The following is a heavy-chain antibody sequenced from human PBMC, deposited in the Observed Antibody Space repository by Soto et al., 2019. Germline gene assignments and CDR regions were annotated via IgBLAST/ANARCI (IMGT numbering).Heavy chain of an antibody. CDR1: GFTFSSYA. Sequence: GGSLRLSCSASGFTFSSYAMHWVRQAPGKGLEYVSAISSNGGSTYYADSVKGRFTISRDNSKNTLYLQMSSLRAEDTAVYYCVKGGIVVVTTTFDYWGQGTLVTVSS. V-gene: IGHV3-64D*08. CDR2: ISSNGGST. CDR3: VKGGIVVVTTTFDY. J-gene: IGHJ4*02. D-gene: IGHD3-22*01.